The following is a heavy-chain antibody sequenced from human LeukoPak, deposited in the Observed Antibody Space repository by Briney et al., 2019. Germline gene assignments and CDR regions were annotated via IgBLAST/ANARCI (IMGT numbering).Heavy chain of an antibody. CDR3: VSFYETY. CDR2: INSDGSWT. CDR1: GNYW. J-gene: IGHJ4*02. D-gene: IGHD2/OR15-2a*01. Sequence: GGSLRLSCAASGNYWIHWVRQAPGKGLVWVSHINSDGSWTSYADSVEGRFTISKDNAKNTVYLQMSNLRAEDTAVYYCVSFYETYWGRGTLVTVSS. V-gene: IGHV3-74*01.